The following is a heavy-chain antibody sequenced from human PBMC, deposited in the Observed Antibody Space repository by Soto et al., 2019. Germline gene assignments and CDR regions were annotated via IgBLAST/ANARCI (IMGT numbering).Heavy chain of an antibody. D-gene: IGHD1-26*01. CDR2: INAGNGNT. V-gene: IGHV1-3*01. J-gene: IGHJ5*02. CDR1: GYTFTSYA. Sequence: QVQLVQSGAEVKKPGASVKVSCKASGYTFTSYAMHWVRQAPGQRLEWMGWINAGNGNTKYSQKFQGRVTITRDTSASTAYMELSSLRSEDTAVYYCARDRGGSYGSIWFDPWGQGTLVTVSS. CDR3: ARDRGGSYGSIWFDP.